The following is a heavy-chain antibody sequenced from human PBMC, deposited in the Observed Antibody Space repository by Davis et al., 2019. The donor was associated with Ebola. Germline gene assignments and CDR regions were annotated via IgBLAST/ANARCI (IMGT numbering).Heavy chain of an antibody. CDR1: GFTFSSYW. V-gene: IGHV3-21*05. CDR2: ISSSSSYT. D-gene: IGHD5-12*01. Sequence: GESLKISCAASGFTFSSYWMSWVRQAPGKGLEWVSYISSSSSYTNYADSVKGRFTISRDNAKNSLYLQMNNLRVEDTAVYYCARSGYDWGQGTLVTVSS. J-gene: IGHJ4*02. CDR3: ARSGYD.